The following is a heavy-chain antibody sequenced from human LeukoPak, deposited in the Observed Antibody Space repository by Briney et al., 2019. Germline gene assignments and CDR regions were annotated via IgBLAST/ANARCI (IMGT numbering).Heavy chain of an antibody. Sequence: PSETLSLTCTVSGGSISNYYWSWIRQPPGKGLEWIGYVFYDGGTRYAASLESRVTISLDTSKNQFTLRLSSVTAADTAFYYCARQPSGHYGKSGYYPYYFDYWGQGALVTVSS. V-gene: IGHV4-59*08. CDR3: ARQPSGHYGKSGYYPYYFDY. CDR2: VFYDGGT. CDR1: GGSISNYY. J-gene: IGHJ4*02. D-gene: IGHD3-22*01.